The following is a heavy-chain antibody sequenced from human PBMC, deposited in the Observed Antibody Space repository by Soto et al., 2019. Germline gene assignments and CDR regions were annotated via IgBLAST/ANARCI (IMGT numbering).Heavy chain of an antibody. D-gene: IGHD4-17*01. Sequence: PSETLSLTCAVYGGSFSGYYWSWIRQPPGKGLEWIGEINHSGSTNYNPSLKSRVTISVDTSKNQFSLKLSSVTAADTAVYYCARGTVTTEVYYYYYMDVWGKGTTVTVSS. CDR1: GGSFSGYY. CDR2: INHSGST. V-gene: IGHV4-34*01. CDR3: ARGTVTTEVYYYYYMDV. J-gene: IGHJ6*03.